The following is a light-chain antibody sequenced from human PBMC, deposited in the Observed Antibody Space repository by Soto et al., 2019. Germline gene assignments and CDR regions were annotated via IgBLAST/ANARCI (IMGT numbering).Light chain of an antibody. CDR2: DAS. CDR1: QSVSSY. J-gene: IGKJ4*01. CDR3: QQRSNWPLT. Sequence: EIVLTQSPATRSLSPGERATLSCRASQSVSSYLAWYQQKPGQPPRLLIYDASNRATGIAARFSGSGSGTDFTLTISSLEPEDFAVYYCQQRSNWPLTFGGGTKVDIK. V-gene: IGKV3-11*01.